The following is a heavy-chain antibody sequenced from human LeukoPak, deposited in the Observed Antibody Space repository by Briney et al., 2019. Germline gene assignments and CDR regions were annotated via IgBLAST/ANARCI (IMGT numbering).Heavy chain of an antibody. J-gene: IGHJ4*02. Sequence: PGGSLRLSCAASGFTFSSYAMSWVRQAPGKGLEGVSYISSSGGTISYADSVKGRFTISRDNAKNSLYLQMNSLRAEDTAVYYCARGPVSSSGFFGYWGQGTLVTVSS. V-gene: IGHV3-48*04. CDR1: GFTFSSYA. D-gene: IGHD6-19*01. CDR2: ISSSGGTI. CDR3: ARGPVSSSGFFGY.